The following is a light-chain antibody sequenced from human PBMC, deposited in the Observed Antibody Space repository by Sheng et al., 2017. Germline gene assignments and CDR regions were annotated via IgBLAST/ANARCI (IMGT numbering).Light chain of an antibody. Sequence: EIVLTQSPATLSLSPGQRATLSCRASQSIGNFLGWYQQRPGQAPRVLIYDASNRATGIPARFSGSGSGTDFTLTISRLEPEDFAVYYCQQRSNWPPLTFGGGTKVEIK. CDR1: QSIGNF. CDR2: DAS. CDR3: QQRSNWPPLT. V-gene: IGKV3-11*01. J-gene: IGKJ4*01.